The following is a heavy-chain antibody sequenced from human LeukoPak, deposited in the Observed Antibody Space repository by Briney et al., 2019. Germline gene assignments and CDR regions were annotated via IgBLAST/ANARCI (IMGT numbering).Heavy chain of an antibody. J-gene: IGHJ4*02. Sequence: ASVKVSCKSSGYTFTSYDINWVRQATGQGLEWMGWMNPNSGNTGYAQKCQGRVTMTRDTSISTAYMELSSLRSEDTAVYYCARGLGVPGVYPDLRFWGQGTLVTVSS. CDR2: MNPNSGNT. D-gene: IGHD2-2*01. CDR3: ARGLGVPGVYPDLRF. V-gene: IGHV1-8*01. CDR1: GYTFTSYD.